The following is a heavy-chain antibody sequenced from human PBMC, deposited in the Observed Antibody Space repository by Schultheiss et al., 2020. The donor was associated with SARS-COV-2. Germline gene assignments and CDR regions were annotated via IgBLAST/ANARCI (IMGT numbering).Heavy chain of an antibody. V-gene: IGHV4-38-2*02. D-gene: IGHD6-13*01. Sequence: SETLSLTCTVSAYSISSGYYWDCIRQPPGKGLEWIGSLYHSGSTYYNPSLESRVTISVDTSKSQFSLKLTSVTAADTAVYYCARGLSQQLVHAYWGQGTLVTVSS. CDR3: ARGLSQQLVHAY. CDR2: LYHSGST. J-gene: IGHJ4*02. CDR1: AYSISSGYY.